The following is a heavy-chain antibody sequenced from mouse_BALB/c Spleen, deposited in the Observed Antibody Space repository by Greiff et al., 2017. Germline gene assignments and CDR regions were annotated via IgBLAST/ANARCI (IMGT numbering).Heavy chain of an antibody. J-gene: IGHJ3*01. CDR2: IFPGTGTT. Sequence: QVQLQQSGAELVKPGASVKLSCKTSGYTFTSYWIQWVKQRPGQGLGWIGEIFPGTGTTYYNEKFKGKATLTIDTSSSTAYMQLSSLTSEDSAVYFCARGTGDPWFADWGQGTLVTVSA. D-gene: IGHD3-3*01. CDR1: GYTFTSYW. CDR3: ARGTGDPWFAD. V-gene: IGHV1S132*01.